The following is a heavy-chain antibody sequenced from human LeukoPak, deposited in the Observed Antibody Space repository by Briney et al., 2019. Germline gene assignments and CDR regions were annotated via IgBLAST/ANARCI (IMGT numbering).Heavy chain of an antibody. CDR1: GYSFTSYW. Sequence: GESLKISCKGSGYSFTSYWIGWVRQMPGKGLEWMGIIYPGDSDTRYSPSFQGQVTISADKSISTAYLQWSSLKASDTAMYYCASSSGQDIAVAGRVYWGQGTLVTVSS. CDR3: ASSSGQDIAVAGRVY. D-gene: IGHD6-13*01. J-gene: IGHJ4*02. V-gene: IGHV5-51*01. CDR2: IYPGDSDT.